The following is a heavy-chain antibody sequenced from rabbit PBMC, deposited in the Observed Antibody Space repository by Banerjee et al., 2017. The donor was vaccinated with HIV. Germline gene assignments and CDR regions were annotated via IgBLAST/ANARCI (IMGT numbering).Heavy chain of an antibody. D-gene: IGHD4-1*01. Sequence: QEQLVESGGGLVQPEGSLTLTCTASGFSFSSSYYMCWVRQAPGKGLEWIGTIYAGSTGTTDYANWAKGRFTISKTSSTTVTLQMTSLTAADTATYFCARDLAGVIGWNFNLWGPGTLVTVS. V-gene: IGHV1S45*01. CDR2: IYAGSTGTT. J-gene: IGHJ4*01. CDR1: GFSFSSSYY. CDR3: ARDLAGVIGWNFNL.